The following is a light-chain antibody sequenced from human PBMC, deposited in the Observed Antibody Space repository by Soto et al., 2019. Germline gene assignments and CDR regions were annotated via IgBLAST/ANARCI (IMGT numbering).Light chain of an antibody. Sequence: EIVLTQSPGTLSLSPGERATLSCRASQSVSSSYLAWYQQKPGQAPRLLIYGASSRATGIPDRFSGSGSGTDFTLTISRLEPEDFAVDYCQQYGSSPTFGPGTRLEIK. V-gene: IGKV3-20*01. CDR2: GAS. CDR3: QQYGSSPT. J-gene: IGKJ5*01. CDR1: QSVSSSY.